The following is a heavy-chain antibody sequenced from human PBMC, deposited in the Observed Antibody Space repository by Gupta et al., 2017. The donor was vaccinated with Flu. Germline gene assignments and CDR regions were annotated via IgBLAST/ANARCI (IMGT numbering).Heavy chain of an antibody. CDR3: AQLDV. CDR2: SIPSVGTA. V-gene: IGHV1-69*06. J-gene: IGHJ6*02. CDR1: GGTFSSYA. Sequence: CKASGGTFSSYAISWVRQAHGQGLEWMGGSIPSVGTANYAQKFQGRLTITADKSTRTDYMELRSLGSEYRAGDYCAQLDVWGQGTTVTVSS. D-gene: IGHD2-2*01.